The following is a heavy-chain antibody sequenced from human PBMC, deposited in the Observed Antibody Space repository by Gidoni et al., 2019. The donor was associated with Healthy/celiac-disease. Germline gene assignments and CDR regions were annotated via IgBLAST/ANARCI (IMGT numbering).Heavy chain of an antibody. CDR3: ARDSSVACSNAFDI. CDR2: ISSSSSYT. V-gene: IGHV3-11*06. CDR1: GFTFSDYY. Sequence: QVQLVESGGGLVKPGGSLRLSCAASGFTFSDYYMDWIRQAPGKGLEWVSKISSSSSYTNHADSGKGRFPISRDNAQNSLYLQMNSLRAEDTAVYYCARDSSVACSNAFDIWGQGTMVTVSS. J-gene: IGHJ3*02. D-gene: IGHD6-19*01.